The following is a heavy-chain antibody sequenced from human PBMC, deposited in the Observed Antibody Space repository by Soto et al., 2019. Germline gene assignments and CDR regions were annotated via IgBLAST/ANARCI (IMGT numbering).Heavy chain of an antibody. V-gene: IGHV4-30-2*01. J-gene: IGHJ4*02. CDR1: GGSISSGGYS. CDR2: IYHSGST. CDR3: ARDQGTGDFDY. Sequence: PSETLSLTCAVSGGSISSGGYSWSWIRQPPGKGLEWIGYIYHSGSTYYNPSLKSRVTISVDRSKNQFSLKLSSVTAADTAMYYCARDQGTGDFDYWGQGTLVTVSS. D-gene: IGHD1-1*01.